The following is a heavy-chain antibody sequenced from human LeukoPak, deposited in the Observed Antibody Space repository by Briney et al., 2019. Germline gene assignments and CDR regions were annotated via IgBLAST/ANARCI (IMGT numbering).Heavy chain of an antibody. CDR2: ISAYNGNT. D-gene: IGHD6-19*01. CDR3: ARDYSGWYPYYYYYYGMDV. V-gene: IGHV1-18*04. CDR1: GYTFTGYY. J-gene: IGHJ6*02. Sequence: ASVKVSCKASGYTFTGYYMHWVRQAPGQGLEWMGWISAYNGNTNYAQKLQGRVTMTTDTSTSTAYMELRSLRSDDTAVYYCARDYSGWYPYYYYYYGMDVWGQGTTVTVSS.